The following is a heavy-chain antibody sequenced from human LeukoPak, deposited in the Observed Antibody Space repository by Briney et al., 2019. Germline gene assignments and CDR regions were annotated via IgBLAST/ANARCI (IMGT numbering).Heavy chain of an antibody. V-gene: IGHV4-34*01. D-gene: IGHD3-3*01. CDR1: GGSFSGYY. Sequence: SETLSLTCAVYGGSFSGYYWSWIRQPPGKGLEWIGEINHSGSTNYNPSLKSRVTISVDTSKNQFSLKLSSVTAADTAVYYCARDPPPRNYDSNYWGQGTLVTVSS. CDR3: ARDPPPRNYDSNY. J-gene: IGHJ4*02. CDR2: INHSGST.